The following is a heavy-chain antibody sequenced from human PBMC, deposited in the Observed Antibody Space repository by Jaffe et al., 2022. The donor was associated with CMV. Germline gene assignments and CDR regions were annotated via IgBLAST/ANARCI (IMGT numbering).Heavy chain of an antibody. CDR1: GFTFGDYA. V-gene: IGHV3-49*04. J-gene: IGHJ4*02. Sequence: EVQLVESGGGLVQPGRSLRLSCTASGFTFGDYAMSWVRQAPGKGLEWVGFIRSKAYGGTTEYAASVKGRFTISRDDSKSIAYLQMNSLKTEDTAVYYCTRDLGGYSYGYEYFDYWGQGTLVTVSS. D-gene: IGHD5-18*01. CDR2: IRSKAYGGTT. CDR3: TRDLGGYSYGYEYFDY.